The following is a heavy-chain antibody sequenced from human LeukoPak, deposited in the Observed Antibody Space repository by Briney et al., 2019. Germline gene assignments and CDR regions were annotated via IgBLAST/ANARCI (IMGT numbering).Heavy chain of an antibody. J-gene: IGHJ4*02. D-gene: IGHD3-3*01. CDR2: IYYSGST. V-gene: IGHV4-31*03. CDR3: ASLRFLEWLFFDC. Sequence: SQTLSLTCTVSGGSISSGGYYWSWIRQHPGKGLEWIGYIYYSGSTYYNPSLKSRVTISVDTSKNQFSLKLSSVTAADTAVYYCASLRFLEWLFFDCWGQGTLVTVSS. CDR1: GGSISSGGYY.